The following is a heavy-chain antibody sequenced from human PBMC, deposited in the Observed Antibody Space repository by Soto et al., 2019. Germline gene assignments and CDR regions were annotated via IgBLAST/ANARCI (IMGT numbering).Heavy chain of an antibody. CDR1: GFIFSDYA. CDR3: GKCPASTDRSGYPA. V-gene: IGHV3-23*01. Sequence: PGGSLRLSCAASGFIFSDYAMTWVRQAPGKGLEWLSVISAGGVSIYYSTSVRGRFTISREKSRNTLSLQMQSPKPEPTAFFWSGKCPASTDRSGYPAWGQGIKVTVAS. J-gene: IGHJ5*02. D-gene: IGHD3-3*01. CDR2: ISAGGVSI.